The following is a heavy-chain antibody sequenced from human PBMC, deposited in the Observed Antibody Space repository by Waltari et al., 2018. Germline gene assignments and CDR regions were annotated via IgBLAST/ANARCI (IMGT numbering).Heavy chain of an antibody. CDR1: GFTFSSYS. Sequence: EVQLVESGGGLVKTGGYLRLSCADSGFTFSSYSMNWVRQAPGKGLECGSSISSSSSYIYYADSVKGRFTISRDNAKNSLYLQMNSLRAEDTAVYYCARGPARVDYWGQGTLVTVSS. D-gene: IGHD6-6*01. J-gene: IGHJ4*02. CDR2: ISSSSSYI. V-gene: IGHV3-21*01. CDR3: ARGPARVDY.